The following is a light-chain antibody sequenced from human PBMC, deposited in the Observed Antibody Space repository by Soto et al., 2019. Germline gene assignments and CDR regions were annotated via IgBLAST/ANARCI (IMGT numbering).Light chain of an antibody. CDR1: TSNIGKNY. V-gene: IGLV1-51*01. CDR3: GTWDSSLSGGV. CDR2: DNN. Sequence: QSVLTQPPSVSAAPGQKVTISCSGSTSNIGKNYVSWYQQLPGTAPKLLIYDNNQRPSGIPDRFSGSKSGPSATLGITGLQTGDEADYYCGTWDSSLSGGVFGGGTKLTVL. J-gene: IGLJ3*02.